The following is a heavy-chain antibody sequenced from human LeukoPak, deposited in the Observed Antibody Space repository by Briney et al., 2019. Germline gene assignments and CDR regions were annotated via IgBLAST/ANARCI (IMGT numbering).Heavy chain of an antibody. J-gene: IGHJ4*02. CDR1: VYTFTSYG. V-gene: IGHV1-18*01. Sequence: AAVKVSCKASVYTFTSYGISWVRQAPGQGLEWMGWIGVRTGQTQFVQKFRDRFTMTTKTSTTTAFMELKSLRPDDTAVYYCVRDNSGLEGVSLDLWGQGTQVIVSS. CDR2: IGVRTGQT. D-gene: IGHD3-10*01. CDR3: VRDNSGLEGVSLDL.